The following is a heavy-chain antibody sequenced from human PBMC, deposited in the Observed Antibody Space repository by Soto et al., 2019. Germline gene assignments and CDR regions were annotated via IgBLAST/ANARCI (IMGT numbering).Heavy chain of an antibody. CDR3: AKGRLRGYWFDP. Sequence: PGRSLRLSCAASGFTFSSYAMSWVRQAPGKGLEWVSAISGSGGSTYYADSVKGRFTISRDNSKNTLYLQMNSLRAEDTAVYYCAKGRLRGYWFDPWGQGTLVTVSS. CDR1: GFTFSSYA. CDR2: ISGSGGST. V-gene: IGHV3-23*01. J-gene: IGHJ5*02. D-gene: IGHD4-17*01.